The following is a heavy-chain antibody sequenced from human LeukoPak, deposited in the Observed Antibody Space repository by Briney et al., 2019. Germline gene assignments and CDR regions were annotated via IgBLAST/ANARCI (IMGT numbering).Heavy chain of an antibody. CDR3: ARIPTGDTFDI. Sequence: PSQALSLTCTVSGGSISSGSYYWSWIRQHPGKGLEWIGYIHYSGSSYYNPPLESRMTISVDASKNRFSLNLSSVTAADTAVYYCARIPTGDTFDIWGQGTMVTVSS. CDR1: GGSISSGSYY. D-gene: IGHD4-17*01. CDR2: IHYSGSS. V-gene: IGHV4-31*03. J-gene: IGHJ3*02.